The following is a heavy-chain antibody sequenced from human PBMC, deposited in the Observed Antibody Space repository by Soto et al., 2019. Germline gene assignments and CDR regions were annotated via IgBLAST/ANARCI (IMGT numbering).Heavy chain of an antibody. Sequence: QVQLVESGGGVVQPGRSLRLSCAASGFTFSSYGMHWVRQAPGKGLEWVAVIWYDGSNKYYADSVKGRFTISRDNSKNTLYLQMNSLRADDTAVYYCAKYAGLSPGIRFHFDYWGLGTLVTVSS. CDR2: IWYDGSNK. J-gene: IGHJ4*02. D-gene: IGHD1-26*01. V-gene: IGHV3-33*06. CDR3: AKYAGLSPGIRFHFDY. CDR1: GFTFSSYG.